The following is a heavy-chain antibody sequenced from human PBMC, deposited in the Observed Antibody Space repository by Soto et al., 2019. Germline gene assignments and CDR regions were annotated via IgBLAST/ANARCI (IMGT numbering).Heavy chain of an antibody. D-gene: IGHD1-26*01. CDR2: ISGSGSPT. V-gene: IGHV3-23*01. J-gene: IGHJ6*02. Sequence: GGSLRLSCAASGFAFSSYAMTWVRQAPGRGLEWVSAISGSGSPTYYADSVKGRFTISRDNSKNTLYLQMNSLRADDTAVYYCARDMSGGTYNYYYGMDVWGQGTTVTVSS. CDR3: ARDMSGGTYNYYYGMDV. CDR1: GFAFSSYA.